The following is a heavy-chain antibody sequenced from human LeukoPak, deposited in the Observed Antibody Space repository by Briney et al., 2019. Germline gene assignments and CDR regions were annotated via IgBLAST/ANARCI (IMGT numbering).Heavy chain of an antibody. CDR3: ARGDSPGIVVVTAIFTGRLRGSFDY. CDR2: IYHSGST. V-gene: IGHV4-38-2*02. CDR1: GYSISSGYY. J-gene: IGHJ4*02. D-gene: IGHD2-21*02. Sequence: SETLSLTCTVSGYSISSGYYWGWIRQPPGKGLEWIGIIYHSGSTYYNPSLKGRVTISVDTSKNQFSLKLTSVTAADTAVYYCARGDSPGIVVVTAIFTGRLRGSFDYWGQGTLVTVSS.